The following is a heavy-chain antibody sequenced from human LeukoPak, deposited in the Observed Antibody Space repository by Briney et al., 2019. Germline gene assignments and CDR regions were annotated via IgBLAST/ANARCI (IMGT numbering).Heavy chain of an antibody. CDR3: TTIGARISAAAGTLLDYYYYMDV. CDR2: IKSKTDGGTT. D-gene: IGHD6-13*01. CDR1: GFTFRNAW. V-gene: IGHV3-15*01. Sequence: PGGSLRPSCAASGFTFRNAWMSWVRQAAGKGLEWVGRIKSKTDGGTTDYAAPVKGRFTISRDDSKTTLYLQMNSLKTEDTAVYYCTTIGARISAAAGTLLDYYYYMDVWGKGTTVTVSS. J-gene: IGHJ6*03.